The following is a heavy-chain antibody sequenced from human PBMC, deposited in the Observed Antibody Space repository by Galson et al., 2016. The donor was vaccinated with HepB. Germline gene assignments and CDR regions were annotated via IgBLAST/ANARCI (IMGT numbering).Heavy chain of an antibody. CDR2: ISSSSSDI. CDR1: GFTFSSYG. CDR3: ARDLIAAAGRTFYYYYYYMDV. Sequence: SLRLSCAASGFTFSSYGMNWVRQAPGKGLEWVSSISSSSSDIYYADSAKGRFTISRDNAKNSLYLQMNSLRAEDTAEYYCARDLIAAAGRTFYYYYYYMDVWGKGTTVTVSS. D-gene: IGHD6-13*01. J-gene: IGHJ6*03. V-gene: IGHV3-21*01.